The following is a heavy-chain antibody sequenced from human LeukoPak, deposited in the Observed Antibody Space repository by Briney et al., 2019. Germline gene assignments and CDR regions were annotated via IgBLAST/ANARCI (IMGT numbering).Heavy chain of an antibody. J-gene: IGHJ5*02. CDR1: GYTFTGYY. D-gene: IGHD2-2*02. V-gene: IGHV1-2*02. CDR2: INPNSGGT. Sequence: ASVKVSCKASGYTFTGYYMHWVRQAPGQGLEWMGWINPNSGGTNYAQKFQGRVTMTRDTSISTAYMELSRLRSDDTAVYYCARDSSEYQLLYWNWFDPWAREPWSPSPQ. CDR3: ARDSSEYQLLYWNWFDP.